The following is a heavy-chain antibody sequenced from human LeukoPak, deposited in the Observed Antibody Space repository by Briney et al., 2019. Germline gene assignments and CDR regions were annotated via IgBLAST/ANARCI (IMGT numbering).Heavy chain of an antibody. CDR1: GYTFTGYY. CDR2: INPNSGGT. V-gene: IGHV1-2*02. Sequence: ASVKVPCKASGYTFTGYYMHWVRQAPGQGLEWMGWINPNSGGTNYAQKFQGRVTMTRDTSVSTAYMELSRLRSDDTAVYYCARADYGDSFDYWGQGTLVTVSS. D-gene: IGHD4-17*01. J-gene: IGHJ4*02. CDR3: ARADYGDSFDY.